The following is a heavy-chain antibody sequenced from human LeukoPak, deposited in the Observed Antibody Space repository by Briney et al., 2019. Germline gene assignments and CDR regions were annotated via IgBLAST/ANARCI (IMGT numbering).Heavy chain of an antibody. CDR3: ARDKRYCTSGTCWGVQFGP. CDR2: IYRGGDT. V-gene: IGHV3-66*01. D-gene: IGHD2-8*01. J-gene: IGHJ5*02. CDR1: GFTVSTNY. Sequence: GGSLRLSCVASGFTVSTNYMSWVRQAPGKGPEWISIIYRGGDTYYADSVKGRFTISRDNSKNTLYLQMNAVSAEDTAVYYCARDKRYCTSGTCWGVQFGPWGQGTLVTVSS.